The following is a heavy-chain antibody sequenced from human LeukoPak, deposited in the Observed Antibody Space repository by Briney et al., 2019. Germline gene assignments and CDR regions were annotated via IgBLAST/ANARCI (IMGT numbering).Heavy chain of an antibody. V-gene: IGHV1-2*02. CDR2: INPNSGGT. J-gene: IGHJ4*02. CDR3: ATADAYYDFWSGYRFDY. CDR1: GYTFTGYY. D-gene: IGHD3-3*01. Sequence: ASVKVSCKASGYTFTGYYMHWVRQAPGQGLEWMGWINPNSGGTNYAQKFQGRVTMTRDTSISTAYMELSRLRSDDTAVYYCATADAYYDFWSGYRFDYWGQGTLVTVSP.